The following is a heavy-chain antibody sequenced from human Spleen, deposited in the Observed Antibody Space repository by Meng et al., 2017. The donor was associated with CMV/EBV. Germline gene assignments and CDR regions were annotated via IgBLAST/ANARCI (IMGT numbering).Heavy chain of an antibody. Sequence: GESLKISCAASGFTFSSYAMSWVRQAPGKGLEWVSAISGSGGSTYYADSVKGRFTISRDNSKNTLYLQMNSLRAEDTAVYYCARESSSSFVLDVWGQGTTVTVSS. V-gene: IGHV3-23*01. CDR1: GFTFSSYA. J-gene: IGHJ6*02. CDR3: ARESSSSFVLDV. CDR2: ISGSGGST. D-gene: IGHD6-6*01.